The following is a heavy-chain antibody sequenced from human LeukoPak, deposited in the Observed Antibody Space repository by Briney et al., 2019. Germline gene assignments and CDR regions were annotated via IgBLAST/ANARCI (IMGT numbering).Heavy chain of an antibody. CDR1: SGYY. CDR2: INHSGST. D-gene: IGHD2-15*01. CDR3: ARGPIVVVVAAYYYGMDV. J-gene: IGHJ6*02. V-gene: IGHV4-34*01. Sequence: PSETLSLTCTVHSGYYWSWIRQPPGKGLEWIGEINHSGSTNYNPSLKSRVTISVGTSRNQFSLKLSSVTAADTAVYYCARGPIVVVVAAYYYGMDVWGQGTTVTVSS.